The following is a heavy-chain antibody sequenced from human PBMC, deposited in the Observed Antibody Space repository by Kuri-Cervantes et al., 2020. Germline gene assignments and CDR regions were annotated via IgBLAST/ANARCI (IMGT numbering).Heavy chain of an antibody. Sequence: ASVKVSCKASGYTFITYDINWVRHATGRGLEWMGWMNHNSGHTIYAQKFQGRVTITADKSTSTAYMELRSLRSDDTAVYYCARGVRCSSTSCPQYFQHWGQGTLVTVSS. CDR1: GYTFITYD. CDR2: MNHNSGHT. V-gene: IGHV1-8*03. CDR3: ARGVRCSSTSCPQYFQH. D-gene: IGHD2-2*01. J-gene: IGHJ1*01.